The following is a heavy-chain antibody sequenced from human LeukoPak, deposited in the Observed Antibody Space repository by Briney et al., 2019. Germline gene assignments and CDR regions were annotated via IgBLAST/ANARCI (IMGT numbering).Heavy chain of an antibody. J-gene: IGHJ5*02. CDR3: ARRTPGYYDILTGYSATRKSPPVAFDP. Sequence: PSETLSLTCAVYGGFFSGYYWSWIRQPPGKGLEWIGEINHSGSTNYNPSLKSRVTISVDSSKNQFSLKLSSVTAADTAVYYCARRTPGYYDILTGYSATRKSPPVAFDPWGQGTLVTVSS. D-gene: IGHD3-9*01. V-gene: IGHV4-34*01. CDR2: INHSGST. CDR1: GGFFSGYY.